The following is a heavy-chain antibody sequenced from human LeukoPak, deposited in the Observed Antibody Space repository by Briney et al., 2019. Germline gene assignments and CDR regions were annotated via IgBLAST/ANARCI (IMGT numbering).Heavy chain of an antibody. D-gene: IGHD6-13*01. J-gene: IGHJ4*02. CDR1: GSSISSGSYY. Sequence: PSGTLSLTCTVSGSSISSGSYYWGWIRQPPGKGLEWIGSIYHSGSTYYNPSLKSRVTISVDTSKNQFSLKLSSVTAADTAVYYCARMIAAAGRGGFDYWGQGTLVTVSS. CDR2: IYHSGST. CDR3: ARMIAAAGRGGFDY. V-gene: IGHV4-39*07.